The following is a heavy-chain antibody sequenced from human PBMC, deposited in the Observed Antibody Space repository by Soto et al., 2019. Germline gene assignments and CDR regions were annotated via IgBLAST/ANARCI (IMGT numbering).Heavy chain of an antibody. Sequence: ASVMVSCKASGYTFTGYYMHWVRQAPGQGLEWMGWINPNSGGTNYAQKFQGWVTMTRDTSISTAYMELSRLRSDDTAVYYCAREGYCSSTSCYKVSGPEGYGMDVWGQGTTVTVSS. J-gene: IGHJ6*02. CDR2: INPNSGGT. CDR3: AREGYCSSTSCYKVSGPEGYGMDV. CDR1: GYTFTGYY. V-gene: IGHV1-2*04. D-gene: IGHD2-2*02.